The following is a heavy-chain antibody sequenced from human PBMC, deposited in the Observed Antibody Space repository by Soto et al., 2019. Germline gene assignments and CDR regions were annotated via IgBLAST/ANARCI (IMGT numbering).Heavy chain of an antibody. CDR3: ARGIAVEPTANWFDP. J-gene: IGHJ5*02. Sequence: QVQLVQSGGEVKKSGASVKVSCKASGYIFRSYGISWVRQAPGQGLEWMGWINVKNGNTKHVEKFQGRVTMTQDTSTSTAYMELRNLTSDDTAVYYCARGIAVEPTANWFDPWGHGTLVIVSS. CDR2: INVKNGNT. V-gene: IGHV1-18*01. D-gene: IGHD6-19*01. CDR1: GYIFRSYG.